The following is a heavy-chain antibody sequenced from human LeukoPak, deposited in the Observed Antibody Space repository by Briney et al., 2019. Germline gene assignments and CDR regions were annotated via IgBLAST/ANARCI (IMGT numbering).Heavy chain of an antibody. J-gene: IGHJ6*03. CDR3: ATAYCSSTSSPPLYYMDV. CDR1: GYPLTELY. V-gene: IGHV1-24*01. CDR2: FDPEDGET. D-gene: IGHD2-2*01. Sequence: VKVSFKVSGYPLTELYMHWVRQAPGKGLEWRGGFDPEDGETIYSQKFPGRGNMTEDTSTDTAYMELSSLRSEDTAVYYCATAYCSSTSSPPLYYMDVWGKGTPVTVSS.